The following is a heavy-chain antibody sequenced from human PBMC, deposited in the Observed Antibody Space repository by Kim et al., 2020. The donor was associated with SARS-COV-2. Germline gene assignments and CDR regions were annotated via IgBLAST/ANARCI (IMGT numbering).Heavy chain of an antibody. J-gene: IGHJ4*02. D-gene: IGHD6-6*01. V-gene: IGHV3-23*01. Sequence: TNYADPVKGRFTVSRDNSKNTLYLQMDSLRTEDTAVYFCAKVISSSWFFDYWGRGTLVTVSS. CDR2: T. CDR3: AKVISSSWFFDY.